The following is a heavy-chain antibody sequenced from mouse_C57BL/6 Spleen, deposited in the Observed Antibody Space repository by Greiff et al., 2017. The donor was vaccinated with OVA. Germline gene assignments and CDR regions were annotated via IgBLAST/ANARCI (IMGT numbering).Heavy chain of an antibody. CDR3: ARKYYGSSYGYFDV. J-gene: IGHJ1*03. V-gene: IGHV5-17*01. D-gene: IGHD1-1*01. CDR1: GFTFSDYG. Sequence: EVQLVESGGGLVKPGGSLKLSCAASGFTFSDYGMHWVRQAPEKGLEWVAYISSGSSTIYYADTVKGRFTISRDNAKNTLFLQTTSLRSEDTDMYYCARKYYGSSYGYFDVWGTGTTVTVSS. CDR2: ISSGSSTI.